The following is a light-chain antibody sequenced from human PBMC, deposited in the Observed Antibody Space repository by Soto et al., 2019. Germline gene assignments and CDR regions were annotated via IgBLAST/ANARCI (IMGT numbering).Light chain of an antibody. V-gene: IGKV1-9*01. J-gene: IGKJ1*01. Sequence: DVQLTQSPSFLSASVGDRVTITCRASQGIRRDLVWYQQERGKAPTLLIYSATNLQSGVPSRFSGGASGTEFTLTISSMQPEDFATYYCQRLDGYPRTFGQGTKVEVK. CDR2: SAT. CDR1: QGIRRD. CDR3: QRLDGYPRT.